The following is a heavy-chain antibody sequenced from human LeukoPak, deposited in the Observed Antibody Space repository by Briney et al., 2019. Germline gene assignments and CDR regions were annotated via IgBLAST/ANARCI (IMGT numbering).Heavy chain of an antibody. CDR1: GGSISSYY. J-gene: IGHJ4*02. V-gene: IGHV4-59*08. CDR2: IYYSGST. D-gene: IGHD3-3*01. Sequence: SETLSLTCTVSGGSISSYYWSWIRQPPGKGLEWIGYIYYSGSTNYNPSLKGRVTISVDTSKNQFSLKLSSVTAADTAVYYCARHADDFWSGYHRYYFDYWGQGTLVTVSS. CDR3: ARHADDFWSGYHRYYFDY.